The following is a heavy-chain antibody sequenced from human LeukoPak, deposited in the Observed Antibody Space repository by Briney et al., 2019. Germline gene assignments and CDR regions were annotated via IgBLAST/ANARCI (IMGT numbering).Heavy chain of an antibody. D-gene: IGHD6-13*01. Sequence: GGSLRLSCAASGFTFSSYSMNWVRQAPGKGLEWVSSISSSSSYIYYADSVKGRFTISRDNAKNSQYLQMNSLRAEDTAVYYCARAGTSSSWSFDYWGQGTLVTVSS. J-gene: IGHJ4*02. CDR1: GFTFSSYS. CDR2: ISSSSSYI. V-gene: IGHV3-21*01. CDR3: ARAGTSSSWSFDY.